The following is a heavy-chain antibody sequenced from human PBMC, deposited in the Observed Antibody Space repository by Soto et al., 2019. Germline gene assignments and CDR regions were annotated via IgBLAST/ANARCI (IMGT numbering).Heavy chain of an antibody. V-gene: IGHV4-61*01. Sequence: QVQLQESGPRLVKPSETLSLTCTVSGGSVSSGSYYWSWIRQPPGKGLEWIGYIYYSGSTNYNPSLKSRVTISVDTSKNQFSLKLSSVTAADTAVYYCARDTAPRYGMDVWGQGTTVTVSS. D-gene: IGHD5-18*01. CDR3: ARDTAPRYGMDV. CDR1: GGSVSSGSYY. J-gene: IGHJ6*02. CDR2: IYYSGST.